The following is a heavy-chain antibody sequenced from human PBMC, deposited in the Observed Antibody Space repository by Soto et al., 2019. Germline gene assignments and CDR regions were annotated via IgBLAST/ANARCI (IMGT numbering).Heavy chain of an antibody. CDR1: GYTFTNND. CDR2: MNPGRGDT. V-gene: IGHV1-8*02. Sequence: ASVKVSCKASGYTFTNNDVSWVRQATGQGLEWMGWMNPGRGDTGYAQKFQGRVTMTRDISIATAYMELNSLTSEDTAIYYCARMESFGSLNWFDPWGQGTLVTV. D-gene: IGHD5-18*01. J-gene: IGHJ5*02. CDR3: ARMESFGSLNWFDP.